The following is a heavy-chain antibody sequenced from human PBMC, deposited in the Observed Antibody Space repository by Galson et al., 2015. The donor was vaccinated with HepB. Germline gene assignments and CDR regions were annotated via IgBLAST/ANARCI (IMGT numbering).Heavy chain of an antibody. CDR1: GLTFTTHG. V-gene: IGHV3-33*01. CDR3: ARDASSGSLHFDA. Sequence: SLRLSCAASGLTFTTHGMHWVRQAPGKGLEWVAVIWHDGSYKYYADSVKDRFTISRDNSRNTLYLQMNSLRAEDTAVYHCARDASSGSLHFDAWGQGTLVTVSS. J-gene: IGHJ4*02. D-gene: IGHD1-26*01. CDR2: IWHDGSYK.